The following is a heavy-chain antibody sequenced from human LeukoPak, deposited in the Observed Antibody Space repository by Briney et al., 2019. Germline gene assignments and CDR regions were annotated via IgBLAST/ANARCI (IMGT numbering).Heavy chain of an antibody. D-gene: IGHD3-22*01. CDR2: IYNSGST. J-gene: IGHJ3*02. CDR1: GGSIRSYY. Sequence: SETVSLTCTVSGGSIRSYYWSWIRQPPGKGLEWIGYIYNSGSTNYNPSLKSRVTISVDTSKNQFSLKLSSVTAADTAVYYCARDFKYYDSSGYYAFDIWGQGTMVTVSS. V-gene: IGHV4-59*01. CDR3: ARDFKYYDSSGYYAFDI.